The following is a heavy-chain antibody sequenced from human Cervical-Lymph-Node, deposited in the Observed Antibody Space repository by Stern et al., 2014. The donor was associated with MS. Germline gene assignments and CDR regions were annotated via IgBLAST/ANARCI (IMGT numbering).Heavy chain of an antibody. J-gene: IGHJ4*02. V-gene: IGHV1-69*01. CDR1: GGTSNSYS. D-gene: IGHD1-26*01. CDR2: IIPIFSTT. CDR3: AREGIPGAGGTFDN. Sequence: VQLVESGGEVKKPGSSVKVSCKVPGGTSNSYSLHWGRQAPGQGIEWIGGIIPIFSTTNYAQKFQGKVTISADGSTSTAYMEVNNLTSEDTAVYYCAREGIPGAGGTFDNWGQGTLVIVSS.